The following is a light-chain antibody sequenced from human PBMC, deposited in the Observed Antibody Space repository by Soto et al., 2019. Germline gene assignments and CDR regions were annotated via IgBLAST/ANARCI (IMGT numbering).Light chain of an antibody. J-gene: IGLJ1*01. Sequence: QSVLTQPASVSGSPGQSITISCTGTSSDIGYYSYVSWYQQRPGKAPKLMIYEVTYRPSGVSTRFSGSKSGNTASLTISGLQPEDEADYYCSSYRTSDTPYVFGTGTKLTVL. V-gene: IGLV2-14*01. CDR1: SSDIGYYSY. CDR3: SSYRTSDTPYV. CDR2: EVT.